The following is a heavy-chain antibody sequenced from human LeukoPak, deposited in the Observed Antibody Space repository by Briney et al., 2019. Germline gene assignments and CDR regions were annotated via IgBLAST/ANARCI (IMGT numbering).Heavy chain of an antibody. D-gene: IGHD5-12*01. Sequence: SETLSLTCTVSGGSISNYYWSWIRQPPGKGLEWIGYIYYSGSTNYNPSLQSRVTISVDTSKNQLSLKLSSGTAADTAVYYCARARGSGYDFDNWGQGTLVTVSS. CDR3: ARARGSGYDFDN. J-gene: IGHJ4*02. CDR1: GGSISNYY. CDR2: IYYSGST. V-gene: IGHV4-59*01.